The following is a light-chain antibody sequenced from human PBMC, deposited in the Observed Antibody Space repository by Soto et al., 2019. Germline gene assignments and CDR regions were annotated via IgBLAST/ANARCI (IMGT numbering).Light chain of an antibody. CDR2: EVS. CDR1: SSDVGGYNY. J-gene: IGLJ2*01. Sequence: QSVLTQPASVSGSPGQSITISCTGTSSDVGGYNYVSWYQQHPGKAPKLMIYEVSNRPSGVSNRFSGSKSSNTASLTISGLQAEDEADYYCSSYTSISTVFGGGTKVTVL. CDR3: SSYTSISTV. V-gene: IGLV2-14*01.